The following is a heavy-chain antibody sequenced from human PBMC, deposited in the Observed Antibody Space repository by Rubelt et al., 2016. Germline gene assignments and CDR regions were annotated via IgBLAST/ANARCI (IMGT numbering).Heavy chain of an antibody. J-gene: IGHJ4*02. CDR2: IYNSGRT. CDR3: ARVVSGNSGIDY. D-gene: IGHD4-23*01. V-gene: IGHV4-31*03. Sequence: QVQLQESGPGLVKPSQTLSLTCTVSGGLITAGATYWSWVRQHPGKGLEFIGYIYNSGRTYYNPSLNGRVTISVDTSKNQFSLKLSSVTAADTAVYYCARVVSGNSGIDYWGQGTLVTVSS. CDR1: GGLITAGATY.